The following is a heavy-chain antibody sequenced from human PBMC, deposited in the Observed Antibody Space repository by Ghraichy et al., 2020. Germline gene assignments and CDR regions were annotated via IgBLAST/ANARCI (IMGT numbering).Heavy chain of an antibody. CDR1: GGSFSGYY. J-gene: IGHJ3*02. Sequence: SQNLSLTCAVYGGSFSGYYWSWIRQPPGKGLEWIGEINHSGSTNYNPSLKSRVTISVDTSKNQFSLKLSSVTAADKAVYYCARVVLKRGYSYGYRYSAFDIWGQGTMVTVSS. CDR3: ARVVLKRGYSYGYRYSAFDI. CDR2: INHSGST. V-gene: IGHV4-34*01. D-gene: IGHD5-18*01.